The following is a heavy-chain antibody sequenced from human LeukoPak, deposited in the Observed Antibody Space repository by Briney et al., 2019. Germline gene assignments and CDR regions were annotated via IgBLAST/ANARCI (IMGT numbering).Heavy chain of an antibody. CDR1: GFTFSNYA. V-gene: IGHV3-30-3*01. D-gene: IGHD4-17*01. CDR2: ISYDGSNK. CDR3: ARDTSTVKGASDI. Sequence: PGGSLRLSCAASGFTFSNYAMHWVRQAPGKRLEWVALISYDGSNKYSADSVKGRLTISRDNSKNTLYLQMNSLRAEDTAVYYCARDTSTVKGASDIWGQGTMVTVSS. J-gene: IGHJ3*02.